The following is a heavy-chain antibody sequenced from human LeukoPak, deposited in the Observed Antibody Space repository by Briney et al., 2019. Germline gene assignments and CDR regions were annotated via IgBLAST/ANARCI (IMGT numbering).Heavy chain of an antibody. J-gene: IGHJ3*02. D-gene: IGHD3-22*01. V-gene: IGHV1-18*01. CDR1: GYTFTSYG. Sequence: ASVKVSCKASGYTFTSYGISWVRQAPGQGLEWMGWISAYNGNTNYAQELQGRVTMTTDTSTSTAYMELRSLRSDDTAVYCCARDTDYYDSSGYPHDAFDIWGQGTMVTVSS. CDR3: ARDTDYYDSSGYPHDAFDI. CDR2: ISAYNGNT.